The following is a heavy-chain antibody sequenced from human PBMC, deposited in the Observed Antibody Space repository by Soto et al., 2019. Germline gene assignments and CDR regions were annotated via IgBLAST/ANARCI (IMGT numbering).Heavy chain of an antibody. V-gene: IGHV3-30*18. D-gene: IGHD6-19*01. Sequence: QVQLVESGGGVVQPGRSLRLSCAASGFTFSSYGMHWVRQAPGKRLEWVAVISYDGSNKYYADSVKGRFTISRDNSKNTLYLQMNSLRAEDTAVYYCAKDRFGGWSIRTYYYYGMDVWGQGTTVTVSS. CDR1: GFTFSSYG. J-gene: IGHJ6*02. CDR3: AKDRFGGWSIRTYYYYGMDV. CDR2: ISYDGSNK.